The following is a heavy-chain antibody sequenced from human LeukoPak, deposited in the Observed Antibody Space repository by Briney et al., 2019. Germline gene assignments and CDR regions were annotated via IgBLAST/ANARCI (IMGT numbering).Heavy chain of an antibody. V-gene: IGHV4-30-2*01. CDR3: ARGGDILTGTNWFDP. Sequence: SQTLSLTCAVSGGSISSGGYSWSWIRQPPGKGLEWIGYIYHSGSTCYNPSLKSRVTISVDRSKNQFSLKLSSVTAADTAVYYCARGGDILTGTNWFDPWGQGTLVTVSS. D-gene: IGHD3-9*01. CDR1: GGSISSGGYS. J-gene: IGHJ5*02. CDR2: IYHSGST.